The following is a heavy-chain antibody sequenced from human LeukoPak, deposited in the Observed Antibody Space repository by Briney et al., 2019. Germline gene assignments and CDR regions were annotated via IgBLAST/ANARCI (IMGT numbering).Heavy chain of an antibody. CDR2: ISDSGGST. CDR1: GFPFSSYA. D-gene: IGHD2-8*01. CDR3: VRGCSFGPYGMDV. V-gene: IGHV3-64D*09. Sequence: GGSLRLSCSASGFPFSSYAMHWVRQAPGKGLEYVSAISDSGGSTYYADSVKGRFTISRDNSKNTLYLQMSSLRAEDTAVYFCVRGCSFGPYGMDVWGQGTTVTVSS. J-gene: IGHJ6*02.